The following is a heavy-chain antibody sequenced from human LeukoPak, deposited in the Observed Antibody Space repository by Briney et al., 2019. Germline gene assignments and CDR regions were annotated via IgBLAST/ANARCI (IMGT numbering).Heavy chain of an antibody. Sequence: GGSLRLSCAASGFTVSNSYMSWVRQAPGKGLEWVAVISHEGSYRNYADSVKGRFTISRENSKNMVFLQMNSLSAEDTAVYYCARAGVFTLIVVGPFDYWGQGTLVTVSS. CDR3: ARAGVFTLIVVGPFDY. D-gene: IGHD3-22*01. J-gene: IGHJ4*02. CDR1: GFTVSNSY. CDR2: ISHEGSYR. V-gene: IGHV3-30*03.